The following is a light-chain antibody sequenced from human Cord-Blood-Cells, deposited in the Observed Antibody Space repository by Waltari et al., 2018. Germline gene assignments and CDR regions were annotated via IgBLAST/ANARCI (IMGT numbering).Light chain of an antibody. CDR3: QQYYSTPPT. Sequence: DIVMTQSPDSLAVSLGERATINCKSSQSVLYSSNNKNYLAWYQQKPGQTPKLLIYWATTRESGVPDRFSGSGSGTDFSLTISSLRAEDVAVYYCQQYYSTPPTFGQGTKVEIK. CDR2: WAT. J-gene: IGKJ1*01. V-gene: IGKV4-1*01. CDR1: QSVLYSSNNKNY.